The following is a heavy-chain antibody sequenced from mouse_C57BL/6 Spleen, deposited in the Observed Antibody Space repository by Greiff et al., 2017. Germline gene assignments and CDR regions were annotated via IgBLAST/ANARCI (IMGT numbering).Heavy chain of an antibody. CDR2: IYPGSGNT. CDR3: ARDRSSYAMDY. Sequence: QVQLKESGAELVRPGASVKLSCKASGYTFTDYYINWVKQRPGQGLEWIARIYPGSGNTYYNEKFKGKATLTAEKSSSTAYMQLSSLTSEDSAVYFCARDRSSYAMDYWGQGTSVTVSS. V-gene: IGHV1-76*01. CDR1: GYTFTDYY. D-gene: IGHD1-1*01. J-gene: IGHJ4*01.